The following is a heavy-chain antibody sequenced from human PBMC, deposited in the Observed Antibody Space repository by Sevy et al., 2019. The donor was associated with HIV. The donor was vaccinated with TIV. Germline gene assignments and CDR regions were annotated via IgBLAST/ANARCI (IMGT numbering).Heavy chain of an antibody. Sequence: GGSLRLSCAASGFTFSSYAMSWVRQAPGKGLQWVSTITSSGRYTYYADSVKGRFTISRDNSKNTLYLQMNSLRAEDTAVYYCAKSVIAPYGGAFDIWGQGTMVTVSS. V-gene: IGHV3-23*01. CDR3: AKSVIAPYGGAFDI. D-gene: IGHD2-21*01. CDR2: ITSSGRYT. J-gene: IGHJ3*02. CDR1: GFTFSSYA.